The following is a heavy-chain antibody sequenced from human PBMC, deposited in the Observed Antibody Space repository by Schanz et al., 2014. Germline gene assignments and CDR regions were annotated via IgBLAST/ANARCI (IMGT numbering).Heavy chain of an antibody. CDR2: IYYSGNT. D-gene: IGHD2-8*02. CDR3: ARDSLRGATGGYGMDV. CDR1: GGSVSSGGDY. V-gene: IGHV4-31*03. Sequence: QVQLQESGPGLVKPSQTLSLTCTVSGGSVSSGGDYWSWIRQHPGKGLEWIGYIYYSGNTYYNPSLKSRVTISGDRSKNQFSLRLDSVTAADTAVYYCARDSLRGATGGYGMDVWGQGALVTVSS. J-gene: IGHJ6*02.